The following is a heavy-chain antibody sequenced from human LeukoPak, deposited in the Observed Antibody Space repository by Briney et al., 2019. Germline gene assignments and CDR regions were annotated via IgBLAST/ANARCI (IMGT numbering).Heavy chain of an antibody. D-gene: IGHD6-13*01. CDR2: MYYSGIT. CDR1: GGSIISYY. Sequence: SETLSLTCTVSGGSIISYYWSWIRQPPGQGLEWIAYMYYSGITDYNPSLKSRVTMSIDTSKNHFSLNLTSVTAADTAVYYCARLVGSSWYREVLRGRDYWGQGTLVTVSS. J-gene: IGHJ4*02. CDR3: ARLVGSSWYREVLRGRDY. V-gene: IGHV4-59*08.